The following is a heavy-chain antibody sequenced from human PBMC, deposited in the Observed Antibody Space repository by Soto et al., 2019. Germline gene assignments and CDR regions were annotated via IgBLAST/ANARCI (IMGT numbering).Heavy chain of an antibody. CDR3: AKDRYLNYDILTAYWFDP. Sequence: GGSLRLSCAASGFTFSSYAMSWVRQAPGKGLEWVSAISGSGGSTYYADSVKGRFTISRDNSKNTLYLQMNSLRAEDTAVYYCAKDRYLNYDILTAYWFDPWGQGTLVTVSS. D-gene: IGHD3-9*01. V-gene: IGHV3-23*01. CDR2: ISGSGGST. CDR1: GFTFSSYA. J-gene: IGHJ5*02.